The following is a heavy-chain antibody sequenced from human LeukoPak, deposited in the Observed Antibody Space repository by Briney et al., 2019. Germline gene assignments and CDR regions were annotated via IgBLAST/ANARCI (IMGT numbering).Heavy chain of an antibody. CDR1: GYSISSGYY. D-gene: IGHD3-9*01. CDR3: ASLVTDILTGYYPLFDY. CDR2: IYHSGST. Sequence: SETLSLTCAVSGYSISSGYYWGWIRQPPGKGLEWIGSIYHSGSTYYNPSLKSRVTISVDTSKNPFSLKLSSLTAADTAVYYCASLVTDILTGYYPLFDYWGQGTLVTVSS. V-gene: IGHV4-38-2*01. J-gene: IGHJ4*02.